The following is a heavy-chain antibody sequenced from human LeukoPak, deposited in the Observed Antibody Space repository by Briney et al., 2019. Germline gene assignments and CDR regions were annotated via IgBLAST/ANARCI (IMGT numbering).Heavy chain of an antibody. J-gene: IGHJ4*02. CDR2: ISAYNGNT. CDR3: ARGEDSSSWYGLHY. D-gene: IGHD6-13*01. CDR1: GYTFTGYY. V-gene: IGHV1-18*04. Sequence: ASVKVSCKASGYTFTGYYMHWVRQAPGQGLEWMGWISAYNGNTNYAQKLQGRVTMTTDTSTSTAYMELRSLRSDDTAVYYCARGEDSSSWYGLHYWGQGTLVTVSS.